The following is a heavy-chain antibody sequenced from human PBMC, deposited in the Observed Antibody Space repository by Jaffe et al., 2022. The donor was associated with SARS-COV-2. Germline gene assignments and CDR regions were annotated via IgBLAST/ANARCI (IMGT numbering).Heavy chain of an antibody. CDR1: GGSFSGYY. J-gene: IGHJ5*02. CDR2: INHSGST. V-gene: IGHV4-34*01. Sequence: QVQLQQWGAGLLKPSETLSLTCAVYGGSFSGYYWSWIRQPPGKGLEWIGEINHSGSTNYNPSLKSRVTISVDTSKNQFSLKLSSVTAADTAVYYCARTRRRIQLWFSEYNWFDPWGQGTLVTVSS. D-gene: IGHD5-18*01. CDR3: ARTRRRIQLWFSEYNWFDP.